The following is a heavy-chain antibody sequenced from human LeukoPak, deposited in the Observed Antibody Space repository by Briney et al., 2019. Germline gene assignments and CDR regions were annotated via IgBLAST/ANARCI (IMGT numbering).Heavy chain of an antibody. CDR3: ARVHRENYMDV. CDR2: IYSGGST. J-gene: IGHJ6*03. Sequence: GGSLRLSCAASGFTVSSNYMSWVRQAPGKGLEWVSVIYSGGSTYYADSVKGRFTISRDNSKNTLYLQMNSLRAEDTAVYCCARVHRENYMDVWGKGTTVTISS. V-gene: IGHV3-53*01. D-gene: IGHD1-26*01. CDR1: GFTVSSNY.